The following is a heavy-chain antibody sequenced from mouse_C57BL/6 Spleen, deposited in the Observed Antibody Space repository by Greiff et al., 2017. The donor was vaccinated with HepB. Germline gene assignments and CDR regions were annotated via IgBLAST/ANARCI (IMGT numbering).Heavy chain of an antibody. CDR2: IVPNSGGT. D-gene: IGHD4-1*01. V-gene: IGHV1-72*01. Sequence: QVQLQQPGAELVKPGASVKLSCKASGYTFTSYWMHWVKQRPGRGLEWIGRIVPNSGGTKYNEKFKSKATLTVDKPSSTAYMQLSSLTSEDSAVYYCARSKGLTGTHFDVWGTGTTVTVSS. J-gene: IGHJ1*03. CDR1: GYTFTSYW. CDR3: ARSKGLTGTHFDV.